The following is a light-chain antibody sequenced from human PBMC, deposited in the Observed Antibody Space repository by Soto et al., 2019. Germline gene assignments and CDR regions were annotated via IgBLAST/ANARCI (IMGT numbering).Light chain of an antibody. Sequence: DIQMTQSPSSVSASVGDRITITCRASQDIGGRLAWSQKKPGKAPKLLIYKASSSESGVPSRFSGSGAGTEFTLTINSLQSDDFATDYCQEYNSYSRGTFGQGTKVDIK. CDR1: QDIGGR. CDR3: QEYNSYSRGT. V-gene: IGKV1-5*03. J-gene: IGKJ1*01. CDR2: KAS.